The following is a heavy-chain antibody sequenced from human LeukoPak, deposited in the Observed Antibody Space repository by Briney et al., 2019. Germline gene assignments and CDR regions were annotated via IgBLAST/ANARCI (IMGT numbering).Heavy chain of an antibody. J-gene: IGHJ6*02. CDR2: VSHDGIQT. CDR3: ARDPPITGDYGMDV. D-gene: IGHD1-14*01. V-gene: IGHV3-30*14. Sequence: PGGSLRLSCAASGFIFSNYAMHWVRQGLVKGLESMAVVSHDGIQTYYADSVKGRFTISRHDSKNTVYLQMNSLRAEDTAVYYCARDPPITGDYGMDVWGQGTTVTVSS. CDR1: GFIFSNYA.